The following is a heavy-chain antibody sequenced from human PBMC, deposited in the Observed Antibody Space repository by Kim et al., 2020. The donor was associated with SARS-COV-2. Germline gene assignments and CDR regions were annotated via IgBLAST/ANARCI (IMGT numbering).Heavy chain of an antibody. CDR2: SHSIGTT. Sequence: SETLSLTCTVIGASINNNNWTWIRKSVEKGLEWIGYSHSIGTTEYNPSLEGRVTLSIDTSRNQFSLTLRSVTAADTAMYFCGRNGVYLDVWGKGTTVTVSS. CDR1: GASINNNN. V-gene: IGHV4-59*08. CDR3: GRNGVYLDV. D-gene: IGHD2-8*01. J-gene: IGHJ6*03.